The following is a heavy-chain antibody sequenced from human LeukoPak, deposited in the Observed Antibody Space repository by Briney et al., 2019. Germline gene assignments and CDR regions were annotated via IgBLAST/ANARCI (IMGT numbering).Heavy chain of an antibody. Sequence: SETLSLTCTVSGGSISSSSYYWGWIRQPPGNELEWIGTMYYSGSTYYNPSLKSRVTISVDTSRNQFSLKLSSVTAADTAVYYCAREGYSSSWRPYNWFDPWGQGTLVTVSS. D-gene: IGHD6-13*01. CDR2: MYYSGST. J-gene: IGHJ5*02. CDR3: AREGYSSSWRPYNWFDP. V-gene: IGHV4-39*07. CDR1: GGSISSSSYY.